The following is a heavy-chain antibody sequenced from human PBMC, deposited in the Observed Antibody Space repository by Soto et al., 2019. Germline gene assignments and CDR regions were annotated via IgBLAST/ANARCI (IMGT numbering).Heavy chain of an antibody. D-gene: IGHD3-10*01. Sequence: QVQLVQSGAEVKKPGSSVKVSCKASGGTFSSYAISWVRQAPGQGLEWMGGIIPIFGTANYAQKFQGRVTITADESTSTAYMELSSLRSDDTAVYYCARSMVRGVITNYYFGMDVWGQGTTVTVSS. CDR1: GGTFSSYA. V-gene: IGHV1-69*01. CDR3: ARSMVRGVITNYYFGMDV. J-gene: IGHJ6*02. CDR2: IIPIFGTA.